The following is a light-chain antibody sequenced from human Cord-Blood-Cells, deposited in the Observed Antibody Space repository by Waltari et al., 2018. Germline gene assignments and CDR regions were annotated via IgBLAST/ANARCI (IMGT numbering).Light chain of an antibody. V-gene: IGKV3-15*01. J-gene: IGKJ1*01. CDR2: GAS. Sequence: EIVMTQSPATLSVSPGERATLSCRASQSVSSNLAWYQQKPGQAPRLLIYGASTRSTGIPARFSVSGSGTEFTLTSSSLQSEDFAGYYCQQYNNWPPWTFGQGTKVGIK. CDR3: QQYNNWPPWT. CDR1: QSVSSN.